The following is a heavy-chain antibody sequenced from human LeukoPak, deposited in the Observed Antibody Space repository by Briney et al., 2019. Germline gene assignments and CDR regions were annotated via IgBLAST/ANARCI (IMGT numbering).Heavy chain of an antibody. J-gene: IGHJ5*02. CDR2: IRYDGSNK. Sequence: PGGSLTLSCAGSGFTFRSNGIHWVREAPGKGLEWVAFIRYDGSNKYYADSVKGRFTISRDNSKNTLYLQMNSLRAEDTAVYYCAKDHGGYSYGTDWFDPWGQGTLVTVSS. CDR1: GFTFRSNG. CDR3: AKDHGGYSYGTDWFDP. V-gene: IGHV3-30*02. D-gene: IGHD5-18*01.